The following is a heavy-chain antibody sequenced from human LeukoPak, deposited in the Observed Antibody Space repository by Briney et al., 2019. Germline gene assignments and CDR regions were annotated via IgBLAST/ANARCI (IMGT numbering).Heavy chain of an antibody. CDR2: IKQDGSEK. Sequence: PGGSLRLSCEASGFGFSSYWMTWVRQTPGKGLEWVANIKQDGSEKYYLDSVKGRFTISGDNAKISVYLQMNSLRAEDTAVYYCAREDYYGSGNYVAWGGAFDVWGQGTTVIVSS. D-gene: IGHD3-10*01. J-gene: IGHJ3*01. V-gene: IGHV3-7*01. CDR1: GFGFSSYW. CDR3: AREDYYGSGNYVAWGGAFDV.